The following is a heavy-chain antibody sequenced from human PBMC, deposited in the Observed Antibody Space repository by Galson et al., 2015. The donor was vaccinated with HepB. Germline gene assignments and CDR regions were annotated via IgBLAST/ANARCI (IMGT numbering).Heavy chain of an antibody. CDR1: GFTFSSHW. D-gene: IGHD1-14*01. V-gene: IGHV3-7*03. Sequence: SLRLSCAASGFTFSSHWMTWVRQAPGKGLEWVANIKQDGSEKYYVDSVKGRFTISRDNAKNSLYLQMNSLRVEDTAIYYCARVVQTGFESWGQGTLVTVSS. CDR3: ARVVQTGFES. J-gene: IGHJ4*02. CDR2: IKQDGSEK.